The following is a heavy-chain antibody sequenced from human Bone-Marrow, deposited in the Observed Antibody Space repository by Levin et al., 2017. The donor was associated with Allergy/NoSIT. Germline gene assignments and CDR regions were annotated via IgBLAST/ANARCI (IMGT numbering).Heavy chain of an antibody. CDR2: ISSSSSTI. Sequence: GESLKISCAASGFTFSSYSMNWVRQAPGKGLEWVSYISSSSSTIYYADSVKGRFTISRDNAKNSLYLQMNSLRAEDTAVYYCARSPRENYDFWSGYYSYYYGMDVWGQGTTVTVSS. V-gene: IGHV3-48*01. CDR3: ARSPRENYDFWSGYYSYYYGMDV. D-gene: IGHD3-3*01. J-gene: IGHJ6*02. CDR1: GFTFSSYS.